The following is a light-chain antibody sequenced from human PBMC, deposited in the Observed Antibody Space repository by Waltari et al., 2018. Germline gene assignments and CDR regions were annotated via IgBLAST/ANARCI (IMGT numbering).Light chain of an antibody. J-gene: IGKJ1*01. V-gene: IGKV4-1*01. Sequence: DIVMTQSPDSLAMSLGERATTNCRSSRSILSSANNTNYLGWYQKKPGQPPKLLFYWASTRQSGVPDRFSASGSGTDFSLTISSLQAEDVAVYYCQEYYTIPPWAFGQGTKVEIK. CDR2: WAS. CDR3: QEYYTIPPWA. CDR1: RSILSSANNTNY.